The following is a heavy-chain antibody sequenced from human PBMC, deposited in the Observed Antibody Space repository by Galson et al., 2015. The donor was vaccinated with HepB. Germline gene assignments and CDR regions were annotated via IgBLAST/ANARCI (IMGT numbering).Heavy chain of an antibody. Sequence: LRLSCAASGFTVSSNYMSWVRQAPGKGLEWVSVIYSGGSTNYADSVKGRFTISRDNSKNTLYLQMNSLRAEDTAVYYCARLGYSSASIDYWGQGTLVTVSS. CDR2: IYSGGST. CDR1: GFTVSSNY. CDR3: ARLGYSSASIDY. J-gene: IGHJ4*02. V-gene: IGHV3-66*01. D-gene: IGHD6-19*01.